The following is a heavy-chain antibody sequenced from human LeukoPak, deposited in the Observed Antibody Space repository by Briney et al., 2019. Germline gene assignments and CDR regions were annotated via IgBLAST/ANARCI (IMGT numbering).Heavy chain of an antibody. D-gene: IGHD5-24*01. CDR3: ARSGGGYNLFDY. CDR1: GFTFSSYS. J-gene: IGHJ4*02. Sequence: GRSLRLSCAASGFTFSSYSMNWVRQAPGKGLEWVSSISSSSSYIYYADSVKGRFTISRDNAKNSLYLQMNSLRAEDTAVYYCARSGGGYNLFDYWGQGTLVTVSS. V-gene: IGHV3-21*01. CDR2: ISSSSSYI.